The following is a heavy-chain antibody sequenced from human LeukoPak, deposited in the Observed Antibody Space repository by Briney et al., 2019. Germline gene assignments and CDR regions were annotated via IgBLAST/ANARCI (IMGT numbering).Heavy chain of an antibody. Sequence: GGSLRLSCAASGFTFSSYSMNWVRQAPGKGLEWVSYISSSSSTIYYADSVKGRFTISRDNAKNSLYLQMNSLRAEGTAVYYCARNGPAAAHGHFDYWGQGTLVTVSS. J-gene: IGHJ4*02. V-gene: IGHV3-48*01. CDR2: ISSSSSTI. CDR3: ARNGPAAAHGHFDY. D-gene: IGHD2-2*01. CDR1: GFTFSSYS.